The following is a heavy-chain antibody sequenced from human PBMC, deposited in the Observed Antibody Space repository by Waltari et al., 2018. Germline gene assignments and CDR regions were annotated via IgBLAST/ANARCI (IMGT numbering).Heavy chain of an antibody. Sequence: QVQLQQWGAGLLKPSETLSLTCAVYGGSFSGYYWSWIRQPPGKGLEWIGEINHSGSTNYNPSLKSRVTISVDTSKNQFSLKLSSVTAADTAVYYCANSKGYSSSWYGPVYYFDYWGQGTLVTVSS. V-gene: IGHV4-34*01. D-gene: IGHD6-13*01. CDR2: INHSGST. CDR3: ANSKGYSSSWYGPVYYFDY. J-gene: IGHJ4*02. CDR1: GGSFSGYY.